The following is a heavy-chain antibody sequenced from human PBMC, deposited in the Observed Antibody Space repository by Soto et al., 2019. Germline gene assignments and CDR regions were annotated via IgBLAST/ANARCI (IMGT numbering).Heavy chain of an antibody. CDR2: ITPNNGDT. J-gene: IGHJ4*02. V-gene: IGHV1-18*01. CDR3: ARVAPCSGGICYSRHLDY. Sequence: QVQLQQSGAEVKKPGASVKVSCKASGYSFATHGISWVRQAPGQGLQWMGWITPNNGDTNYAQGLMGRLAMTTDTSTITAYMELRSLRSDDTAVYLCARVAPCSGGICYSRHLDYWGQGTLVTVSS. CDR1: GYSFATHG. D-gene: IGHD2-15*01.